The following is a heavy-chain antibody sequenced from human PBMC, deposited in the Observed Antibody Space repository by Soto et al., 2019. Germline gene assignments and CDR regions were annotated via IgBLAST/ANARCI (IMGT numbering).Heavy chain of an antibody. Sequence: SETLSLTCAVYGGSFSGYYWSWIRQPPGEGLEWIGEINHSGSTNYNPSLKGRVTISVDTSKNQFSLKLSSVTAADTAVYYCARNSDFFGGGRSRYYYYYYMDVWGKGTTVTVSS. CDR1: GGSFSGYY. V-gene: IGHV4-34*01. CDR3: ARNSDFFGGGRSRYYYYYYMDV. J-gene: IGHJ6*03. CDR2: INHSGST. D-gene: IGHD3-10*01.